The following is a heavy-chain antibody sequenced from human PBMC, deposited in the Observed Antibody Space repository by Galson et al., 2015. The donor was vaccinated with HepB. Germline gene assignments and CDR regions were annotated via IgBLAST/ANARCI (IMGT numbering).Heavy chain of an antibody. CDR1: GYSFTSYW. CDR3: ARHGSSYSPEAGGGYYYYMDV. J-gene: IGHJ6*03. CDR2: IYPGDSDT. Sequence: QSGAEVKKPGESLKISCKGSGYSFTSYWIGWVRQMPGKGLEWMGIIYPGDSDTRYSPSFQGQVTISADKSISTAYLQWSSLKASDTAMYYCARHGSSYSPEAGGGYYYYMDVWGKGTTVTVSS. V-gene: IGHV5-51*01. D-gene: IGHD6-13*01.